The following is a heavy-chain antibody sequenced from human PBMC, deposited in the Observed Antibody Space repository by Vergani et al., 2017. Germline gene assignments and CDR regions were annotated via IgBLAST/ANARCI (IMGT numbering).Heavy chain of an antibody. J-gene: IGHJ4*02. CDR3: ARLSYSSGWNNRYYFDY. CDR1: GGSISSSSYY. D-gene: IGHD6-19*01. Sequence: QLQLQESGPGLVKPSETLSLTCTVSGGSISSSSYYWGWIRQPPGKGLEWIGSIYYSGSTYYNPSLKSRVTMSVDTSKNQFSLKLSSVTAADTAVYYCARLSYSSGWNNRYYFDYWGQGTLVTVSS. V-gene: IGHV4-39*01. CDR2: IYYSGST.